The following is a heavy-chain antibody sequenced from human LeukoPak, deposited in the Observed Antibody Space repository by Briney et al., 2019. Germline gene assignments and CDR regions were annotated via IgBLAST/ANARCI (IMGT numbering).Heavy chain of an antibody. Sequence: ASVKVSCKASGYTFTSYGISWVRQAPGQGLEWMGWISAYNGNTNYAQKLQGRVTMTTDTSTSIAYMELRSLRSDDTAVYYCARGRYDSSLLEAGYFDYWGQGTLVTVSS. J-gene: IGHJ4*02. V-gene: IGHV1-18*01. CDR2: ISAYNGNT. CDR3: ARGRYDSSLLEAGYFDY. D-gene: IGHD3-22*01. CDR1: GYTFTSYG.